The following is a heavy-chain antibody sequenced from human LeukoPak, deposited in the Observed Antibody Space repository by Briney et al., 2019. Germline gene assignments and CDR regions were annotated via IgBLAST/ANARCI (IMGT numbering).Heavy chain of an antibody. CDR2: IYTSGST. J-gene: IGHJ4*02. Sequence: SETLSLTCTVSGGSINSYYWSWIRQPPGKGLEWIGHIYTSGSTDYNPSLKSRVTISVATSKNQFSLKLTSVTAADTAIYYCTKGRGIWGQGTLVTVSS. CDR3: TKGRGI. D-gene: IGHD3-10*01. V-gene: IGHV4-4*08. CDR1: GGSINSYY.